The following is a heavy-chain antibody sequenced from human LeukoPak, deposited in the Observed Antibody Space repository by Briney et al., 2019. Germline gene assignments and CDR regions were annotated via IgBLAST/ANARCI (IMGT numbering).Heavy chain of an antibody. CDR3: VIGIIVDGAFDY. V-gene: IGHV3-64D*09. Sequence: PGGSLRLSCSASGFTFSNYAMHWVRQAPGKGVEYVSAISVNGDSTYYADSVKGGFTISRDNSKNTLYLQMSSLRAEDTAVYYCVIGIIVDGAFDYWGQGTLVTVSS. CDR2: ISVNGDST. CDR1: GFTFSNYA. J-gene: IGHJ4*02. D-gene: IGHD3-22*01.